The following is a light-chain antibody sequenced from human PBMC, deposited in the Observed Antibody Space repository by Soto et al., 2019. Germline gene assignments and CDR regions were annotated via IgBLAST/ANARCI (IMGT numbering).Light chain of an antibody. J-gene: IGKJ4*01. CDR2: AAS. V-gene: IGKV1-39*01. CDR3: QQSYSTPS. CDR1: QSISSY. Sequence: DIQMTQSPSSLSASVGDRVTITCRASQSISSYLNWYQQKPGKAPKLLIYAASSLQSGVPSRFSGCGSGTDFILTISSLQPEDFATYYCQQSYSTPSFGGGTKVEIK.